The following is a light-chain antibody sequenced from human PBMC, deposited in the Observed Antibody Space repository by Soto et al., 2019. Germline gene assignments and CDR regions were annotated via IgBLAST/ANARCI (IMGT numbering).Light chain of an antibody. J-gene: IGKJ5*01. V-gene: IGKV3D-15*01. Sequence: EIVMTQSPATLSVSPGERATLSCRASQSVSSSDLAWYQQKPGQAPRLLISGASSRATGIPDRFSGSGSGTEFTLTISSLQSEDFAVYYCQQYNNWPPITFGQGTRLEIK. CDR2: GAS. CDR1: QSVSSSD. CDR3: QQYNNWPPIT.